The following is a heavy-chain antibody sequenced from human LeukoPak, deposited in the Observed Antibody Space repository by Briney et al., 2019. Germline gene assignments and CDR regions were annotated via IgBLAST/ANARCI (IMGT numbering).Heavy chain of an antibody. CDR1: GGSISSSSYY. D-gene: IGHD2-8*02. Sequence: SETLSLTCTVSGGSISSSSYYWGWIRQPPGKGLEWIGSIYYSGSTYYNPSLKSRVTISVDTSKNQFSLKLSSVTAADTAVYYCARVYCPGWGFCYYYYYMDVWGKGTTVTVSS. V-gene: IGHV4-39*07. J-gene: IGHJ6*03. CDR3: ARVYCPGWGFCYYYYYMDV. CDR2: IYYSGST.